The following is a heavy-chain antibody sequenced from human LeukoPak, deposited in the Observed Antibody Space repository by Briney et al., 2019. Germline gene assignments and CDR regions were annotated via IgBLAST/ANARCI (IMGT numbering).Heavy chain of an antibody. J-gene: IGHJ4*02. Sequence: SETLSLTCTVSGASISSYYWSWIRQPPGKGLEWIGYIYHSGSTYYNPSLKSRVTISVDRSKNQFSLKLSSVTAADTAVYYCARLRISSWVYFDYWGQGTLVTVSS. CDR3: ARLRISSWVYFDY. D-gene: IGHD6-13*01. CDR1: GASISSYY. CDR2: IYHSGST. V-gene: IGHV4-59*12.